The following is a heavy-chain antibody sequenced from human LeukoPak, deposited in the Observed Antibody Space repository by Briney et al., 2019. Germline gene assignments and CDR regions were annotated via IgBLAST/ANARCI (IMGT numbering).Heavy chain of an antibody. Sequence: SETVSLTCTVSGGSISSYYWSWIRQPPGKGLEWIGYIYYSGSTNYNPSLKSRVTISVDTSKNQFSLRLSSVTAADTAVYYCARHSITPGTEYAFDIWGQGTMVTVSS. D-gene: IGHD1-14*01. J-gene: IGHJ3*02. CDR1: GGSISSYY. CDR3: ARHSITPGTEYAFDI. V-gene: IGHV4-59*08. CDR2: IYYSGST.